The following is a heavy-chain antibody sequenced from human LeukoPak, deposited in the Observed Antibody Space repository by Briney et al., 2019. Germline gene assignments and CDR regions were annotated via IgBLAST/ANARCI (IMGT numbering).Heavy chain of an antibody. D-gene: IGHD5-18*01. Sequence: GFIRSKAYGGTTEYAASVKGRFTISRDDSKSIAYLQMNSLKTEDTAVYYCTRGYSYGPFDYWGQGTLVTVSS. CDR2: IRSKAYGGTT. CDR3: TRGYSYGPFDY. V-gene: IGHV3-49*02. J-gene: IGHJ4*02.